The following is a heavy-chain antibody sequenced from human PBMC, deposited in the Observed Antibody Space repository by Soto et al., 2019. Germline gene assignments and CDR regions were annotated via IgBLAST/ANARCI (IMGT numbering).Heavy chain of an antibody. J-gene: IGHJ4*02. V-gene: IGHV4-34*01. Sequence: PSETLSLMCAVYGGSFSGHYGSWIRQPPGTGLEWIGEINHSGSTNYNPSLKSRVTISVDTSKNQFSLKLSSVTAADTAVYYCARVRGYSGYDPLDYWGQGTLVTVS. CDR1: GGSFSGHY. CDR3: ARVRGYSGYDPLDY. CDR2: INHSGST. D-gene: IGHD5-12*01.